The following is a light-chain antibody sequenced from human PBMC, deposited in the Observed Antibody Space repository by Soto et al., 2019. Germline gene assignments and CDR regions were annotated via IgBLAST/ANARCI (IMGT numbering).Light chain of an antibody. Sequence: EIVLPQSPGTLSLSPGERATLSCRASQSVSSSYLAWYQQNPGQAPRLLIYGASSRATGIPDRFSGSGSGTDFTLTISRLEPEDFVVFYCYQYGSTPPTVGQGTKVDIK. CDR1: QSVSSSY. CDR3: YQYGSTPPT. CDR2: GAS. J-gene: IGKJ1*01. V-gene: IGKV3-20*01.